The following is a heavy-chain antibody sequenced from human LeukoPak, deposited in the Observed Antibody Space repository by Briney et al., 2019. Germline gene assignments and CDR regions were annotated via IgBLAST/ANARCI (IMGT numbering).Heavy chain of an antibody. Sequence: GGSLRLSCAASGFTVSSNYMSWVRQAPGKGLEWVSVIYSAGSTYYADSVKGRFTISRHNSKNTVYLQMISLRAEDTAVYYCSRSARFDPWGQGTLVTVSS. V-gene: IGHV3-53*04. D-gene: IGHD6-25*01. CDR2: IYSAGST. J-gene: IGHJ5*02. CDR1: GFTVSSNY. CDR3: SRSARFDP.